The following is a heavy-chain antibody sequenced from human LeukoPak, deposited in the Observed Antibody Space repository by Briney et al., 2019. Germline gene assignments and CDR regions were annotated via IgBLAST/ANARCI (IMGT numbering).Heavy chain of an antibody. D-gene: IGHD3-22*01. Sequence: SETLCLSCGVSGDSISYFYWSWIRQAAGKGLEWIGRICTSGSTNYNPSLKSRVTMSVDTSKNQFSLKLSSVTAADTAVYYCARTRYDYYDSSGEVSYYMDVWGKGTTVTISS. J-gene: IGHJ6*03. CDR2: ICTSGST. V-gene: IGHV4-4*07. CDR1: GDSISYFY. CDR3: ARTRYDYYDSSGEVSYYMDV.